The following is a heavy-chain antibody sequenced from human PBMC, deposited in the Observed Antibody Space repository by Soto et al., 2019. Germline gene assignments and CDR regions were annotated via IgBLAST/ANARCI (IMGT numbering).Heavy chain of an antibody. CDR3: AQTSSFEGSWFDP. J-gene: IGHJ5*02. V-gene: IGHV5-10-1*01. CDR2: IDPSDSYT. CDR1: GYSFTSYW. D-gene: IGHD2-2*01. Sequence: GESLKISCKGSGYSFTSYWISWVRQMPGKGLEWMGRIDPSDSYTNYSPSFQGHVTISADKSISTACLQWSSLKASDTAMYYCAQTSSFEGSWFDPWGQGTLVTVSS.